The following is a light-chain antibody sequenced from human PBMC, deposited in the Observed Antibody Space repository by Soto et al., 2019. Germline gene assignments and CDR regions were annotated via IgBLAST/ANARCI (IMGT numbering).Light chain of an antibody. V-gene: IGLV2-14*01. CDR2: DVS. CDR3: SSYTSSSTVV. CDR1: SSDVGGYNY. Sequence: QSALTQPASVSGSPGQSITISCTGTSSDVGGYNYVSWYQQHPGKAPKLMIYDVSTRPSGVSNLFSGSKSGNTASLTISGLQAEDEADYYCSSYTSSSTVVFGGGTTVTVL. J-gene: IGLJ2*01.